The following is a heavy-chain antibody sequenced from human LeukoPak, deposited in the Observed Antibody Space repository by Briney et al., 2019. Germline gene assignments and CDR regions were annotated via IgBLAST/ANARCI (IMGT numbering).Heavy chain of an antibody. CDR1: GGSINSYY. D-gene: IGHD4-23*01. Sequence: SETLSLTCTVSGGSINSYYWSWIRQPAGKGLEWIGRMYSSGSTNYNSSLKSRVSMSVDTSKNQFSLKLTSVTAADTAVYYCARGGKATVVTMWGQGILVTVSS. CDR2: MYSSGST. V-gene: IGHV4-4*07. CDR3: ARGGKATVVTM. J-gene: IGHJ4*02.